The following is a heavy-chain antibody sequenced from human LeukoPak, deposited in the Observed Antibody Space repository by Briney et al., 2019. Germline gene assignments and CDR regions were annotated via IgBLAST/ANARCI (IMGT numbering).Heavy chain of an antibody. J-gene: IGHJ5*02. Sequence: PSQTLSLTCTVSGGSISSGSYYWSWIRQPAGKGLEWIGRIYTSGSTNYNPSLKSRVTISVDTSKNQFSLKLSSVTAADTAVYYCARRTIAAVASFWFDPWGQGTLVTVSS. CDR1: GGSISSGSYY. CDR3: ARRTIAAVASFWFDP. V-gene: IGHV4-61*02. CDR2: IYTSGST. D-gene: IGHD6-13*01.